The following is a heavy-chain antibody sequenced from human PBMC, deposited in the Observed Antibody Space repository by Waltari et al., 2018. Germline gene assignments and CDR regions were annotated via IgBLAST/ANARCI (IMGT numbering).Heavy chain of an antibody. D-gene: IGHD6-19*01. CDR1: GFTFDDYA. J-gene: IGHJ4*02. CDR3: AKDSSAFLNIAVAGNYFDY. V-gene: IGHV3-9*01. CDR2: ISWNSGSI. Sequence: EVQLLESGGGLVQPGRSLRLSCAASGFTFDDYAMHWVRQAPGKGLEWVSGISWNSGSIGYADSVKGRFTISRDNAKNSLYLQMNSLRAEDTALYYCAKDSSAFLNIAVAGNYFDYWGQGTLVTVSS.